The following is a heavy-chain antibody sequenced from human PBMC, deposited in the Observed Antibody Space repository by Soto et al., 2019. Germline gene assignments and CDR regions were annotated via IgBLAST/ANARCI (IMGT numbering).Heavy chain of an antibody. Sequence: EVQLVESGGGLVQPGGSLRLSCAASGSTFRNYDMHWVRQGRGKALGWVSGISAAGDPDYADSVEGRFTISRENAQNSFFLQMNSLRVGDTAVYYCARTDRDFYGLDVWGQGTTVIVSS. J-gene: IGHJ6*02. CDR1: GSTFRNYD. CDR2: ISAAGDP. V-gene: IGHV3-13*05. CDR3: ARTDRDFYGLDV.